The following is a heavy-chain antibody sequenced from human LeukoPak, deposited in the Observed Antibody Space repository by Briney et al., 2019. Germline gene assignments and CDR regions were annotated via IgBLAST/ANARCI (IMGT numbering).Heavy chain of an antibody. V-gene: IGHV4-61*09. J-gene: IGHJ4*02. D-gene: IGHD3-16*02. CDR1: GGSISSGFYD. CDR3: HSYDYVWGSYRDDY. CDR2: IYTSKSM. Sequence: SQTLSLTCTVSGGSISSGFYDWYWIRQPAGKGLEWIGHIYTSKSMNYNPSLKSRVTISVDTSKNQFSLKLSSVTAADTAVYYCHSYDYVWGSYRDDYWGQGTLVTVSS.